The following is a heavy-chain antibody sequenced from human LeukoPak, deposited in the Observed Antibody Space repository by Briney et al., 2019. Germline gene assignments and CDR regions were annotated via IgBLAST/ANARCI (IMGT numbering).Heavy chain of an antibody. CDR1: GFTFSSYA. Sequence: GPLRLSCAASGFTFSSYAMSWDRQAPGKGLEWVSAISGSGGSTYYADSVKGRFTISRDNSKNTLYLQMNSLRAEDTAVYYCAKPHYGDYVVFDYWGQGTLVTVSS. D-gene: IGHD4-17*01. CDR2: ISGSGGST. CDR3: AKPHYGDYVVFDY. J-gene: IGHJ4*02. V-gene: IGHV3-23*01.